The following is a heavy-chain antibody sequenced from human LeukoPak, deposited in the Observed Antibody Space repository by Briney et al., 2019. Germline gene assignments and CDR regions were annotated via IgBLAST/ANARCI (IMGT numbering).Heavy chain of an antibody. V-gene: IGHV1-69*04. CDR1: GGTLSSYA. Sequence: ASVKVSCKASGGTLSSYAISWVRQAPGQGLEWMGRIIPILGIANYAQKFQGRVTITADKSTSTAYMELSSLRSEDTAVYYCAREAAAGTSYYYYGMDVWGQGTTVTVSS. J-gene: IGHJ6*02. D-gene: IGHD6-13*01. CDR3: AREAAAGTSYYYYGMDV. CDR2: IIPILGIA.